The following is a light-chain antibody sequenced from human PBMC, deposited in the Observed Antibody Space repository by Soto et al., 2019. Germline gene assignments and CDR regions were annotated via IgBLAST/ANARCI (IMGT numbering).Light chain of an antibody. CDR1: QSIHTN. Sequence: ETVMTQSEATLSVSPGERANLSCRASQSIHTNLAWYQQKPGQPPRLLIYGASTRVTGIPTRFSGSGSGTEFTLTISSLQSEDFAVYYCQQYNNWPRTFGQGTKVEIK. V-gene: IGKV3-15*01. CDR3: QQYNNWPRT. J-gene: IGKJ1*01. CDR2: GAS.